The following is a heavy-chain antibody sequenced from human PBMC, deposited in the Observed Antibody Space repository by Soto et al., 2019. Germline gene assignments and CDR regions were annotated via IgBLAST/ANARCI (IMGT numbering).Heavy chain of an antibody. J-gene: IGHJ3*02. CDR3: ARVTKDPAAFDI. CDR2: IYYSGST. Sequence: PSEPLSLTCTVSGGSISSGGYYWSWIRQHPGKGLEWIGYIYYSGSTYYNPSLKSRVTISVDTSKNQFSLKLSSVTAADTAVYYCARVTKDPAAFDIWGQGTMVTVSS. CDR1: GGSISSGGYY. D-gene: IGHD2-2*01. V-gene: IGHV4-31*03.